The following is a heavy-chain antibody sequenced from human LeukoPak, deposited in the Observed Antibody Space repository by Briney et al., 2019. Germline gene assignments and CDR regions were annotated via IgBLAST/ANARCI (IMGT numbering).Heavy chain of an antibody. CDR3: AKQLGYCSDGSCYFPY. CDR1: GFTFSSSA. CDR2: ISNNGGYT. D-gene: IGHD2-15*01. V-gene: IGHV3-23*01. J-gene: IGHJ4*02. Sequence: GGSLRLSCAASGFTFSSSAMSWVRQAPGKGLEWVSAISNNGGYTYYADSVQGRFTISRDNSKSTLCLQMNSLRAEDTAVDYCAKQLGYCSDGSCYFPYWGQGTLVTVSS.